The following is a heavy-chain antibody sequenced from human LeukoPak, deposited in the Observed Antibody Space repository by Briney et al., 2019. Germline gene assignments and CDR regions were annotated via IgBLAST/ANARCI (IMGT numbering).Heavy chain of an antibody. CDR3: ARDQGLRNWED. D-gene: IGHD1-26*01. V-gene: IGHV1-69*05. Sequence: ASVKVSCKASGGTFSSYAISWVRQAPGQGLEWMGRIIPIFGTANYAQKFQGRVTITTDESTSTAYMGLSSLRSEDTAVYYCARDQGLRNWEDWGQGTLVTVSS. CDR1: GGTFSSYA. J-gene: IGHJ4*02. CDR2: IIPIFGTA.